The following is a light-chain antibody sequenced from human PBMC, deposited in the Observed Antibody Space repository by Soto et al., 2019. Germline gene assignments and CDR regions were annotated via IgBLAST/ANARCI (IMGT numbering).Light chain of an antibody. V-gene: IGKV3-15*01. CDR2: GAS. CDR3: QQYGSSGT. Sequence: EIVMTQSPATLSVSPGERATLSCRASQSVSSNLAWYQQKPGQAPRLLIYGASTRATGIPARFSGSGSGTDFTRTISRLEPEDFAVYYCQQYGSSGTFGQGTKVDIK. CDR1: QSVSSN. J-gene: IGKJ1*01.